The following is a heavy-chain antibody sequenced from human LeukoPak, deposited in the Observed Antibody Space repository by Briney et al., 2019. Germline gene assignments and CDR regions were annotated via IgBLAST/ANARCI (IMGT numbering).Heavy chain of an antibody. Sequence: GGSLRLSCAASGFTFSSYAMSWVRQAPGKGLEWVSAISGSGGSTYYADSVKGRFTISRDSAKNSLYLQMNSLRAEDTAVYYCARFARKINVDTAMVSSFDYWGQGTLVTVSS. CDR3: ARFARKINVDTAMVSSFDY. D-gene: IGHD5-18*01. V-gene: IGHV3-23*01. CDR1: GFTFSSYA. J-gene: IGHJ4*02. CDR2: ISGSGGST.